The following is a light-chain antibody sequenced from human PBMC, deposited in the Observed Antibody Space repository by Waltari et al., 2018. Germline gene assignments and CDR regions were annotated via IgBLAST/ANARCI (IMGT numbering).Light chain of an antibody. CDR2: DVT. Sequence: QSALTQPASVSGSPGQSITISCTGTNSDIGYYNYVSWYQQYPGKAPKLMIFDVTRWPSGVSHRSSGSKSGTTASLTISGLQAEDEADYFCAAYTSTNTVIFGGGTKVTVL. J-gene: IGLJ2*01. CDR3: AAYTSTNTVI. V-gene: IGLV2-14*01. CDR1: NSDIGYYNY.